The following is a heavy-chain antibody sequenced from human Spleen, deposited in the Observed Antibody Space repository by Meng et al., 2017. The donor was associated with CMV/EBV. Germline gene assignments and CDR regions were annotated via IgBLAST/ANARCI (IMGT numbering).Heavy chain of an antibody. D-gene: IGHD6-19*01. CDR1: GYTFTGYY. Sequence: VQLGRAGAEVKNPGHQLEVSCKAPGYTFTGYYRHWVRQAPGQGLEWMGWINPNSGGTNYAQKFQGRVTMTRDTSISTAYMELSRLRSDDTAVYYCAREPKQWLVQSDYWGQGTLVTVSS. CDR3: AREPKQWLVQSDY. J-gene: IGHJ4*02. V-gene: IGHV1-2*02. CDR2: INPNSGGT.